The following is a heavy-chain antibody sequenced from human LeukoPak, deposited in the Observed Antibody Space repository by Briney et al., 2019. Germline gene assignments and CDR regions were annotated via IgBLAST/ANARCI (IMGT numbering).Heavy chain of an antibody. V-gene: IGHV3-11*01. J-gene: IGHJ4*02. CDR2: ISGTGNKE. D-gene: IGHD1-26*01. CDR1: GFTFSHYY. Sequence: GGSLRLSCVTSGFTFSHYYMTWIRQAPGKGLEWASYISGTGNKEYYADSVKGRFTISRDNAQNSLYLQMSSLRAEDTAIYYCARDYSESEYFFDYWGQGSLVAVSS. CDR3: ARDYSESEYFFDY.